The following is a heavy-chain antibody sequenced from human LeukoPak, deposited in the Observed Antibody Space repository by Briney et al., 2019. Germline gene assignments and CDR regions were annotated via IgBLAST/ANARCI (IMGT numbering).Heavy chain of an antibody. CDR3: ARGGDYGDLRHFVS. Sequence: PSETLSLTCTVSGGSTNVYYWSWIRQPPGKGLEWIGYIYYRGSTNYNPSLKSRVTFSVDTSKNQLSLKLNSVTAADTDVYYCARGGDYGDLRHFVSWGQGTLVTVSS. CDR1: GGSTNVYY. CDR2: IYYRGST. V-gene: IGHV4-59*01. D-gene: IGHD4-17*01. J-gene: IGHJ4*02.